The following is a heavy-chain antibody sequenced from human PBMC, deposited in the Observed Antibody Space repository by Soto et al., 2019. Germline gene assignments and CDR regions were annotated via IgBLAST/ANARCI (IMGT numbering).Heavy chain of an antibody. V-gene: IGHV4-4*02. J-gene: IGHJ4*02. D-gene: IGHD3-10*01. CDR2: AYHSGST. CDR3: ARSPPSSYYGGSGTFDY. Sequence: WETRSLTCAVSGGFTSTNNWWSWVRQPPGKGLECIGDAYHSGSTEYNPSLKSRVSISVDKSKNQISLKLTSATAADTAVYYCARSPPSSYYGGSGTFDYWGQGTLVTVSS. CDR1: GGFTSTNNW.